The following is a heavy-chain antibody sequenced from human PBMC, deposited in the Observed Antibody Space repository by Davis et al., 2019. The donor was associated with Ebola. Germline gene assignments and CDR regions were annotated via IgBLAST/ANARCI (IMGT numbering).Heavy chain of an antibody. Sequence: SETLSLTCAVSGGSISSSNWWSWVRQPPGKGLEWIGEIYHSGSTNYNPSLKSRVTISVDKSKNQFSLKLSSVTAADTAVYYCARDLLWFGELSYYYYYYGMDVWGQGTTVTVSS. V-gene: IGHV4-4*02. D-gene: IGHD3-10*01. J-gene: IGHJ6*02. CDR3: ARDLLWFGELSYYYYYYGMDV. CDR1: GGSISSSNW. CDR2: IYHSGST.